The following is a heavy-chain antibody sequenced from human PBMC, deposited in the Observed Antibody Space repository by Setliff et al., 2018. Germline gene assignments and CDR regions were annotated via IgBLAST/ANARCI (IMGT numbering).Heavy chain of an antibody. Sequence: TSETLRLSCAASGFTFDVYDLNWVRQAPGKGLEWVSSINWNGDRTGYADSVKGRFTISRDNAKNSLYLQMNRLRAEDTALYYCAKDRSRDYDDSSGYDHWGQGTLVTVSS. CDR3: AKDRSRDYDDSSGYDH. J-gene: IGHJ4*02. D-gene: IGHD3-22*01. V-gene: IGHV3-20*04. CDR2: INWNGDRT. CDR1: GFTFDVYD.